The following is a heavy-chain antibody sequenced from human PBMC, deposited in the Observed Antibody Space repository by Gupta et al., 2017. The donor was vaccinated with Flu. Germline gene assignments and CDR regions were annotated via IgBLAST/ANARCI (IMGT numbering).Heavy chain of an antibody. CDR1: GYSFTSYW. Sequence: EVQLVQSGAEVKKPGESLKISCKGSGYSFTSYWIGWVRQMPGKGLEWMGIIYPGDSDTRYSPSFQGQVTISADKSISTAYLQWSSLKASDTAMYYCARRGKSMIGTLRKGAFDIWGQGTMVTVSS. CDR3: ARRGKSMIGTLRKGAFDI. V-gene: IGHV5-51*01. J-gene: IGHJ3*02. D-gene: IGHD3-10*02. CDR2: IYPGDSDT.